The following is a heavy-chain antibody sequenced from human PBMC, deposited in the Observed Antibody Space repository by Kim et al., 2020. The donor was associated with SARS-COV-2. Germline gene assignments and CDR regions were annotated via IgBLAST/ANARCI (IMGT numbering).Heavy chain of an antibody. V-gene: IGHV3-23*01. CDR3: ALNHRLRWYPSYFDY. CDR1: GFTFSSYA. D-gene: IGHD2-15*01. J-gene: IGHJ4*02. CDR2: ISGSGGST. Sequence: GGSLRLSCAASGFTFSSYAMSWVRQAPGKGLEWVSAISGSGGSTYYADSVKGRFTISRDNSKNTLYLQMNSLRAEDTAVYYCALNHRLRWYPSYFDYWGQGTLVTVSS.